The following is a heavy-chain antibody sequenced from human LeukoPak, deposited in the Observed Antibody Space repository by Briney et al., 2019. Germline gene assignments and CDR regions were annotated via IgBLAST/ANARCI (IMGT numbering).Heavy chain of an antibody. CDR2: LYASGNT. Sequence: SETLSLTCTVSGGSISSYYWSWIRQPPGKGLEWIGHLYASGNTKYNPSLKSRVTMSVDTSKIQFSLNLRSVTAADTAVYFCARANYVWGSYVDWGQGTLVTVSS. CDR1: GGSISSYY. V-gene: IGHV4-4*07. D-gene: IGHD3-16*01. J-gene: IGHJ4*02. CDR3: ARANYVWGSYVD.